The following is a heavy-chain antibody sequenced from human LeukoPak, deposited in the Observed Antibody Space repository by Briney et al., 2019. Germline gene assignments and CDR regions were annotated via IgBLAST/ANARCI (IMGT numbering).Heavy chain of an antibody. V-gene: IGHV1-18*01. J-gene: IGHJ6*02. Sequence: ASVKVSCKASGGTFSSYAISWVRQAPGQGLEWMGWISAYNGNTNYAQKLQGRVTMTTDTSTSTAYMELRSLRSDDTAAYYCARETYYDFWSGNSGYYGMDVWGQGTTVTVSS. CDR3: ARETYYDFWSGNSGYYGMDV. CDR1: GGTFSSYA. D-gene: IGHD3-3*01. CDR2: ISAYNGNT.